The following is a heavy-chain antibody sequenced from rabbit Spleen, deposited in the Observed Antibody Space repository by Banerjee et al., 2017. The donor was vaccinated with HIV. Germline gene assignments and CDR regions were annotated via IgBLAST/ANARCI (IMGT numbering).Heavy chain of an antibody. V-gene: IGHV1S45*01. CDR2: INTATGKA. J-gene: IGHJ4*01. D-gene: IGHD2-1*01. CDR1: GFSFSDRDV. CDR3: ARGSAAMTMVITGFYLNL. Sequence: QQQLVESGGGLVKPGASLTLTCKASGFSFSDRDVMCWVRQAPGKGLEWIACINTATGKAVYASWAKGRFTISRTSSTTVTLEMTSLTAADTATYFCARGSAAMTMVITGFYLNLWGPGTLVTVS.